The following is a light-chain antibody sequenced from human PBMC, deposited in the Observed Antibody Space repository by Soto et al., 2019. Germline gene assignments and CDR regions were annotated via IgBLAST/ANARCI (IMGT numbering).Light chain of an antibody. CDR2: DVS. Sequence: QSVLTQPRSVSGSPGQSVTISCTGTSSDVGVYNYVSWYQQHPGKAPKLMIYDVSKRPSGVPDRFSGSKSGNTASLTISGLQAEDEADYYCCSYAGSYVFGTGTKVTVL. V-gene: IGLV2-11*01. CDR1: SSDVGVYNY. J-gene: IGLJ1*01. CDR3: CSYAGSYV.